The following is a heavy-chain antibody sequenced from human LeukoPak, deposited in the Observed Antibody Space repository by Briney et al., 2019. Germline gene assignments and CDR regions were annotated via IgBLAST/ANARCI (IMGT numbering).Heavy chain of an antibody. V-gene: IGHV1-18*01. CDR3: ARAVGSGWSSYFDY. CDR1: GYTFTSFG. J-gene: IGHJ4*02. Sequence: VASVKVSCKASGYTFTSFGISWVRQAPGQGLEWMGWITTYNGNTKYAQKVQGRGTMTTDTSTSTAYMELRSLRSDDTAVYYCARAVGSGWSSYFDYWGQGTLVAVSS. D-gene: IGHD6-19*01. CDR2: ITTYNGNT.